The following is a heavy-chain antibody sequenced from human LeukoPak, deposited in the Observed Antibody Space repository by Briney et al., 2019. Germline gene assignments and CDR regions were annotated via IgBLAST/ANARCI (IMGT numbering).Heavy chain of an antibody. Sequence: GGSLRLSCAASGFSFDDYGMSWVRQAPGKGLEWVSGINWNGGSTGYADSVKGRFTISRDNAKNSLYLQMNSLRAEDTAVYYCARDPYSGSYGNYYYYFMDVWGKGTTVTISS. CDR1: GFSFDDYG. CDR3: ARDPYSGSYGNYYYYFMDV. V-gene: IGHV3-20*04. D-gene: IGHD1-26*01. J-gene: IGHJ6*03. CDR2: INWNGGST.